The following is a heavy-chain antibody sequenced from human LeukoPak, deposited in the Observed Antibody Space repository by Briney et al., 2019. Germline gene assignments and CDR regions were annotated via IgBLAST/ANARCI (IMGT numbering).Heavy chain of an antibody. CDR1: GYTFTSYY. J-gene: IGHJ4*02. CDR2: INPSGGST. V-gene: IGHV1-46*01. Sequence: ASVKVSCKASGYTFTSYYMHWVRQAPGQGLEWMGIINPSGGSTSYAQKFQGRVTMTRDTSTSTVYMEPSSLRSEDTAVYYCARSFRDGYNYPYYFDYWGQGTLVTVSS. D-gene: IGHD5-24*01. CDR3: ARSFRDGYNYPYYFDY.